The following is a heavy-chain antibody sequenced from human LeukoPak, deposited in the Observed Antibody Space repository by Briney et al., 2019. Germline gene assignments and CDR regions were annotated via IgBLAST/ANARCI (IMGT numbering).Heavy chain of an antibody. CDR2: IYYSGST. J-gene: IGHJ2*01. CDR3: ARDSARELLHYWYFDL. D-gene: IGHD1-26*01. CDR1: GGSISSYY. V-gene: IGHV4-59*12. Sequence: PSETLSLTCTVSGGSISSYYWSWIRQPPGKGLEWIGYIYYSGSTNYNPSLKSRVTISVDTSKNQFSLKLSSVTAADTAVYYCARDSARELLHYWYFDLWGRGTLVTVSS.